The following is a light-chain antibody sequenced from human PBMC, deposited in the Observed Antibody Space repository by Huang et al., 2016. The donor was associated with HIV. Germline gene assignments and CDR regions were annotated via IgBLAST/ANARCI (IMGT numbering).Light chain of an antibody. Sequence: EIVMTQSPATLSVSPGERATLSCRASQSIRNNLAWYQQKPGQAPRLVIDGASTRATGVPARFSGSGSGTDFTLTISSLQSEDVAVYYCQQYDNWPPWT. J-gene: IGKJ1*01. CDR2: GAS. CDR3: QQYDNWPPWT. CDR1: QSIRNN. V-gene: IGKV3D-15*01.